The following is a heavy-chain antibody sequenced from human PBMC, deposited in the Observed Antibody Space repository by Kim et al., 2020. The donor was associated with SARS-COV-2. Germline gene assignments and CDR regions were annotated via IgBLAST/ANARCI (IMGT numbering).Heavy chain of an antibody. D-gene: IGHD3-16*01. J-gene: IGHJ3*02. Sequence: DSVKGRITNSRDNAKNSLYLQMNSLRAEDTAVYYCARDITFGGVRGAFDIWGQGTMVTVSS. V-gene: IGHV3-7*03. CDR3: ARDITFGGVRGAFDI.